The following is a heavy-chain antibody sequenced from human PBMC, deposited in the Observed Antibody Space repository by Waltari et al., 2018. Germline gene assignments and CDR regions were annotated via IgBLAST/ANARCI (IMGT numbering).Heavy chain of an antibody. CDR1: GGTFSSYA. Sequence: QVQLVQSGAEVKKTGSSVKVSCKASGGTFSSYAISWVRQAHGQGLEWMGGIIPIFGTANYAQKFQGRVTITTDESTSTAYMELSSLRSEDTAVYYCASAYDSSGYYKKDYYYMDVWGKGTTVTVSS. D-gene: IGHD3-22*01. CDR3: ASAYDSSGYYKKDYYYMDV. CDR2: IIPIFGTA. J-gene: IGHJ6*03. V-gene: IGHV1-69*05.